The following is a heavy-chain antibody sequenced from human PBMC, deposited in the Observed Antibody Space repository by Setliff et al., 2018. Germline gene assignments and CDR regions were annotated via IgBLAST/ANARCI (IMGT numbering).Heavy chain of an antibody. Sequence: SETLSLTCTVSGGSISSGNYYWSWIRQPAGKGLEWIGHIQTSGTTNYNPSLKSRVTISVDTSKNQFSLKLSAVTAADTAVYFCAREDGPNYYYYYMDIWGKGTTGTV. D-gene: IGHD2-8*01. CDR2: IQTSGTT. CDR1: GGSISSGNYY. J-gene: IGHJ6*03. CDR3: AREDGPNYYYYYMDI. V-gene: IGHV4-61*09.